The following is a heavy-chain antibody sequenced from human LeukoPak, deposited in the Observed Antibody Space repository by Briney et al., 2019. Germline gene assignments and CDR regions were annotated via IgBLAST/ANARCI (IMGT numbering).Heavy chain of an antibody. CDR3: ARGYYYDYSGPDFDY. J-gene: IGHJ4*02. Sequence: SETLSLTCAVYDGSFSGYYWSWIRQPPGKGLEWIGYIYYTGSTNSNPSLKSRVTISVDTSKNQFSLRLTSVTAADTAVYYCARGYYYDYSGPDFDYWGQGTLVTVSS. V-gene: IGHV4-59*01. CDR1: DGSFSGYY. CDR2: IYYTGST. D-gene: IGHD3-22*01.